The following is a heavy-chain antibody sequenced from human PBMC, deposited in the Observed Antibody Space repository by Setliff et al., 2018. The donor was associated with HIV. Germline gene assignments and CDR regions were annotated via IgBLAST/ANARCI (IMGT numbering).Heavy chain of an antibody. V-gene: IGHV3-30*18. CDR1: GFTFSSYV. J-gene: IGHJ5*02. Sequence: GGSLRLSCAATGFTFSSYVLHWVRQAPGKGLEWVAVMSTGGDIKIYADSVKGRFTISRDNSKNTLYLQMSSLRVEDTAVYYCAKDLLASFGEPYPPTANWFDPWGQGTLVTVSS. D-gene: IGHD3-10*01. CDR2: MSTGGDIK. CDR3: AKDLLASFGEPYPPTANWFDP.